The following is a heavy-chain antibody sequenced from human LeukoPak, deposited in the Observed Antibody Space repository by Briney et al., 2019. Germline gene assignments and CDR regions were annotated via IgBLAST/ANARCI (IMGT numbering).Heavy chain of an antibody. CDR3: AREYHDRSGYLDY. V-gene: IGHV3-23*01. Sequence: GGSLRLSCAASGFTFRRYGMTWVRQAPGKGLDWVSSVSDSGRNTYYADSVKGRFTISRDNSRNTLYLQMNSLRAEDTAVYYCAREYHDRSGYLDYWGQGTLVTVSS. J-gene: IGHJ4*02. D-gene: IGHD3-22*01. CDR2: VSDSGRNT. CDR1: GFTFRRYG.